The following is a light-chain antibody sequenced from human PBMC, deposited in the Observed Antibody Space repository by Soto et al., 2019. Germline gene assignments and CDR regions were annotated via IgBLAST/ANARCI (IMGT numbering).Light chain of an antibody. Sequence: DIVMTQSPDSLAVFLGERATITCKSSQSLFYSAYKTNYLAWYQEKPGQPPKLLISWASTRASGVSDRFSGSGSGTDFTLTISRLEPEDFAVYYCQQYGSSPRAFGGGTKVEI. CDR2: WAS. V-gene: IGKV4-1*01. J-gene: IGKJ4*01. CDR3: QQYGSSPRA. CDR1: QSLFYSAYKTNY.